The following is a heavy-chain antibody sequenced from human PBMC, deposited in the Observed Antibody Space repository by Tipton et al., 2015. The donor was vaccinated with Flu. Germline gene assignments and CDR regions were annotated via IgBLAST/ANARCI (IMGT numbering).Heavy chain of an antibody. V-gene: IGHV4-38-2*01. D-gene: IGHD7-27*01. J-gene: IGHJ2*01. Sequence: TLSLTCAVSGYSIGSGYYWGWIRQAPGKGLEWIASIYHSGTTYYNPSLKSRVTISLDTSKNQFSLKLSSVTAADTAVYYCARSTGAVGYFDLWGRGTLVTVSS. CDR3: ARSTGAVGYFDL. CDR1: GYSIGSGYY. CDR2: IYHSGTT.